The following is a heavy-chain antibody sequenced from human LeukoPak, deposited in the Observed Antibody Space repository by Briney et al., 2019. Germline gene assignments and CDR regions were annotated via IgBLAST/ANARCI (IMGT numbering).Heavy chain of an antibody. J-gene: IGHJ4*02. Sequence: GGSLRLSCAASGFNFSSYSMNWVRQAPGKGLEWVSSISSSSSYIYYADSVKGRFTISRDNAKNSLYLQMNSLRAEDTAVYYCARDRRYYDSSGDYWGQGTMVTVSS. CDR2: ISSSSSYI. V-gene: IGHV3-21*01. D-gene: IGHD3-22*01. CDR3: ARDRRYYDSSGDY. CDR1: GFNFSSYS.